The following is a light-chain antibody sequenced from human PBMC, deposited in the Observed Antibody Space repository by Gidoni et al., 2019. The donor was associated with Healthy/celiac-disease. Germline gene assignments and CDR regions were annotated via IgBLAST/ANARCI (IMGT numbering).Light chain of an antibody. CDR2: GAS. CDR3: QQYNNWPPLT. V-gene: IGKV3-15*01. CDR1: QSVSSY. J-gene: IGKJ4*01. Sequence: EIVMTQSQATLSVSPGERATLSCRASQSVSSYLDWYQQKPGQAPRLLIYGASTMATGIPARFSGSGSGTEFTLTISSLQSEDFAVYYCQQYNNWPPLTFGGGTKLEIK.